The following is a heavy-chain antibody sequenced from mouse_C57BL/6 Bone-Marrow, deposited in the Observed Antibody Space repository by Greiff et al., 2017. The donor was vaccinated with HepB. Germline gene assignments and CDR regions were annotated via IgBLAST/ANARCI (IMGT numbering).Heavy chain of an antibody. J-gene: IGHJ2*01. D-gene: IGHD4-1*01. CDR1: GYTFTDYY. V-gene: IGHV1-19*01. CDR3: ARATGERRYFDY. CDR2: INPYNGGT. Sequence: VQLQQSGPVLVKPGASVKMSCKASGYTFTDYYMNWVKQSHGKSLEWIGVINPYNGGTSYNQKFKGKATLTVDKSSSTAYMELNSLTSEDSAVYYCARATGERRYFDYWGQGTTLTVSS.